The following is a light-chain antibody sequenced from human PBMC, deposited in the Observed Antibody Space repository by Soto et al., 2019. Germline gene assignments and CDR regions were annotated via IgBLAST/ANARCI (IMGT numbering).Light chain of an antibody. CDR3: SSYTSSNTFTV. J-gene: IGLJ3*02. Sequence: QSVLTQPPSVSGSPGQSVTISCTGSSSDVGSYDAVSWYQQPPGTAPKLMIYEVSNRPSGVPDRFSGSKSGNTASLTISGLQTEDEAEYYCSSYTSSNTFTVFGGGTKLTVL. V-gene: IGLV2-18*02. CDR1: SSDVGSYDA. CDR2: EVS.